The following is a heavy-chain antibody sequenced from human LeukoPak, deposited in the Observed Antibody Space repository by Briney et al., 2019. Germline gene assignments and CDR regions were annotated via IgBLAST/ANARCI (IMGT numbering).Heavy chain of an antibody. CDR2: ISESGGTI. CDR3: ARGYGAGRYSNWFDP. Sequence: PGGSLRLSCAASGFTFSDYYMTWIRPAPGKGRVWVSYISESGGTIHYADSVKGRFIISRDNAKNSLYLQMNGLRAEDTAVYYCARGYGAGRYSNWFDPWGQGTLVTVSS. V-gene: IGHV3-11*04. D-gene: IGHD3-10*01. J-gene: IGHJ5*02. CDR1: GFTFSDYY.